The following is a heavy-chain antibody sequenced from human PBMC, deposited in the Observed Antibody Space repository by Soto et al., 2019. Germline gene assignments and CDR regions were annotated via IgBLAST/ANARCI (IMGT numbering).Heavy chain of an antibody. D-gene: IGHD2-15*01. Sequence: SETLSLTCTVSGGSISSYYWSWIRQPAGKGLEWIGRIYTSGSTNYNPSLKSRVTMSVDTSKNQFSLKLSSVTAADTAVYYCARDCSGGSCYSDSYYYYGMDVWGQGTTVTVS. V-gene: IGHV4-4*07. J-gene: IGHJ6*02. CDR2: IYTSGST. CDR1: GGSISSYY. CDR3: ARDCSGGSCYSDSYYYYGMDV.